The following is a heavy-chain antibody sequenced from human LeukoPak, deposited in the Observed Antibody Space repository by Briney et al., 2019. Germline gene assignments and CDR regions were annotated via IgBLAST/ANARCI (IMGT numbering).Heavy chain of an antibody. Sequence: GGSLRLSCAASGFIFSSYNMNWVRQAPGKGLEWVSSISSSSTYIYYADSVKGRFTISRDNAKNSLYLQMNSLRDEDTAVYYCARDGYSSSSLDYWGQGALVTVS. V-gene: IGHV3-21*01. CDR1: GFIFSSYN. J-gene: IGHJ4*02. CDR2: ISSSSTYI. CDR3: ARDGYSSSSLDY. D-gene: IGHD6-6*01.